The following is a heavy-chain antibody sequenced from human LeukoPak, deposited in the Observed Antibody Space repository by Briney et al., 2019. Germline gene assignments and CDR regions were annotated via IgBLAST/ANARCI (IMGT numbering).Heavy chain of an antibody. CDR3: ARTDGYNSPDAFDI. V-gene: IGHV4-31*03. D-gene: IGHD5-24*01. J-gene: IGHJ3*02. CDR2: IYYSGST. Sequence: SETLSLTCTVSGGSISSGGYYWSWVRQHPGKGLEWIGYIYYSGSTYYNPSLKSRVTISVDTSKNQFSLKLSSVTAADTAVYYCARTDGYNSPDAFDIWGQGTMVTVSS. CDR1: GGSISSGGYY.